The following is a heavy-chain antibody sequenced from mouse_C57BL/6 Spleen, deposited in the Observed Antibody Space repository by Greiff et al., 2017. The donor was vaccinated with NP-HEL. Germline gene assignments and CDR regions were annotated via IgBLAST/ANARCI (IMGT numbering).Heavy chain of an antibody. D-gene: IGHD3-2*02. CDR2: IDPSDSYT. CDR1: GYTFTSYW. J-gene: IGHJ4*01. CDR3: ARGGSSGYVRMDY. V-gene: IGHV1-69*01. Sequence: VQLQQPGAELVMPGASVKLSCKASGYTFTSYWMHWVKQRPGQGLEWIGEIDPSDSYTNYNQKFKGKSTLTVDKSSSTAYMQLSSLTSEDSAVYYCARGGSSGYVRMDYWGQGTSVTVSS.